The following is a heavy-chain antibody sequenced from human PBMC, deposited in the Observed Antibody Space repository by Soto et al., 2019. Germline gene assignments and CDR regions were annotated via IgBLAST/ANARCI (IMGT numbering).Heavy chain of an antibody. J-gene: IGHJ5*02. Sequence: GGSLRVACAASGFTFDHYGMSWVRHATRKGLEWVSGINWNGGSKGHPESVKGRFTISRDNAKNSLYLQSNSVRAVDTALYQCARALTGYYYSVGFDPWGQGTLVTVTS. CDR1: GFTFDHYG. V-gene: IGHV3-20*01. CDR3: ARALTGYYYSVGFDP. D-gene: IGHD3-9*01. CDR2: INWNGGSK.